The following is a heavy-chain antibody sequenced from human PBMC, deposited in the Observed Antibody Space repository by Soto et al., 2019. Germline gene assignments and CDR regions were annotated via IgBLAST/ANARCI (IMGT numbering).Heavy chain of an antibody. CDR1: GGTFSSYA. D-gene: IGHD3-22*01. J-gene: IGHJ4*02. V-gene: IGHV1-69*06. Sequence: ASVKVSCKASGGTFSSYAISWVRQAPGQGLEWMGGIIPMSGTANFAQKFQGRVTFTADKSTTTAYMELSSLRSEDTALYYCAGDQSGYYYASENPHYFDDWGQGTLVTVSS. CDR3: AGDQSGYYYASENPHYFDD. CDR2: IIPMSGTA.